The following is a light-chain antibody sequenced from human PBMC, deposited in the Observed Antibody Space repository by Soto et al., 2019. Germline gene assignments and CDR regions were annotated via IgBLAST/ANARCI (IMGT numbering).Light chain of an antibody. CDR1: QMISY. V-gene: IGKV1-39*01. J-gene: IGKJ4*01. CDR3: QQSYITPLT. Sequence: DIQMTQSPSSLSASVGDRVTIACRASQMISYLNWYQQRPGKAPKLLIYAASTLQSGVPSRFSGSGSGTNFTLSIRSLQPDDFATYYCQQSYITPLTFGGGTKVDIK. CDR2: AAS.